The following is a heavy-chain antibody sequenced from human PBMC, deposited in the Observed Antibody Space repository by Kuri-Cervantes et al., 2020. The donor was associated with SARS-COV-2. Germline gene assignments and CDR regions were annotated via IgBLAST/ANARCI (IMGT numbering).Heavy chain of an antibody. V-gene: IGHV3-11*03. D-gene: IGHD3-3*01. Sequence: GGSLRLSCAASGFTFSAYYMSWIRQAPGKGLEWVSYISSSSSYTNYADSVKGRFTISRDNAKNSLYLQMNSLRAEDTAVYYCARHPYYDFWSGYTEYNWFDPWGQGTLVTVSS. CDR2: ISSSSSYT. CDR1: GFTFSAYY. CDR3: ARHPYYDFWSGYTEYNWFDP. J-gene: IGHJ5*02.